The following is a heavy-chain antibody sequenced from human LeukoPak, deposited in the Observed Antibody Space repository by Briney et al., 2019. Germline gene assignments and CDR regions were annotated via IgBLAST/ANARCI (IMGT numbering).Heavy chain of an antibody. CDR3: ARVAAAAKKGDWFDP. D-gene: IGHD6-13*01. CDR1: GFTFSDHY. J-gene: IGHJ5*02. V-gene: IGHV3-72*01. CDR2: TRNKANSYTT. Sequence: GGSLRLSCAASGFTFSDHYMDWVRQAPGKGLERVGRTRNKANSYTTEYAASVKGRFTISRDDSKNSLYLQMNSLKTENTAVYYCARVAAAAKKGDWFDPWGQGTLVTVSS.